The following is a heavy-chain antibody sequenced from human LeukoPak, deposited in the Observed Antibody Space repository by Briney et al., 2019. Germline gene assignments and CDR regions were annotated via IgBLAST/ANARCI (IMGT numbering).Heavy chain of an antibody. Sequence: GASVKVSGKASGYTFTGYYMHWVRQAPGHGLEWMGWINPNSGGTNYAQKFQGRVTMTRDTSISTAYMELSRLRSDDTAVYYCARRRSSSYYYYYMDVWGKGTTVTVSS. V-gene: IGHV1-2*02. CDR3: ARRRSSSYYYYYMDV. D-gene: IGHD6-6*01. CDR1: GYTFTGYY. CDR2: INPNSGGT. J-gene: IGHJ6*03.